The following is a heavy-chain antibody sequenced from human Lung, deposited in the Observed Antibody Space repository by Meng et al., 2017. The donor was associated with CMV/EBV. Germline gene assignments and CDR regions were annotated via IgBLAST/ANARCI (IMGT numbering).Heavy chain of an antibody. CDR3: ARSRPGSHYYYGMDV. Sequence: ASXXVSXKASGYSFTGYFVNWVRQAPGQGLEWMGWINPDSDTTDYAPNFRGRVTMTRDTSINTAYMELSRLRSDDTAVYYCARSRPGSHYYYGMDVWGQGXTVTVSS. CDR1: GYSFTGYF. J-gene: IGHJ6*02. D-gene: IGHD1-14*01. V-gene: IGHV1-2*02. CDR2: INPDSDTT.